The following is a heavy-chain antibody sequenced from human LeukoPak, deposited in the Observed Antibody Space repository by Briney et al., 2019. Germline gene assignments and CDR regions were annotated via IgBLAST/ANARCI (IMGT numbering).Heavy chain of an antibody. D-gene: IGHD3-10*02. CDR1: GFIFSDYG. J-gene: IGHJ6*04. CDR2: IRFDGSNN. CDR3: AELGITMIGGV. V-gene: IGHV3-30*02. Sequence: GGSLRLSCGVSGFIFSDYGMHWVRQAPGKGLEWVASIRFDGSNNYYADSVKGRFTISRDNAKNSLYLQMNSLRAEDTAVYYCAELGITMIGGVWGKGTTVTISS.